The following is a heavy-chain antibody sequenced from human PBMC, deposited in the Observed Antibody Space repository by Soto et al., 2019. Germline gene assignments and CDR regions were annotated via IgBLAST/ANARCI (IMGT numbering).Heavy chain of an antibody. CDR2: ISGSGGRT. CDR1: GFTFNTYA. V-gene: IGHV3-23*01. D-gene: IGHD1-7*01. J-gene: IGHJ6*02. Sequence: PVGSLRLSCAAFGFTFNTYAMSWVRQAPGKGLEWVSGISGSGGRTYDADSVKGRFTISRDNSRDTLSLQMNSLRAEDTAVYYCAKYRLGLPGTFSGMDVWGQGTTVTVSS. CDR3: AKYRLGLPGTFSGMDV.